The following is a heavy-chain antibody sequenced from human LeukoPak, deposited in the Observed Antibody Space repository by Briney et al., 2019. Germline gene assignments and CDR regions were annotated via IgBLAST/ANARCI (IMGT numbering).Heavy chain of an antibody. V-gene: IGHV1-2*06. CDR3: ARDKRSTAGNWFDP. Sequence: ASXKVSCKASGYTFTDYYIHWVRQAPGQGGEWMGRINPNSGGKNYAQRFQGRVTVTREREMRKAYMEVSTLRDGERAVYYCARDKRSTAGNWFDPWGQGTLVTVSS. D-gene: IGHD1-14*01. CDR2: INPNSGGK. J-gene: IGHJ5*02. CDR1: GYTFTDYY.